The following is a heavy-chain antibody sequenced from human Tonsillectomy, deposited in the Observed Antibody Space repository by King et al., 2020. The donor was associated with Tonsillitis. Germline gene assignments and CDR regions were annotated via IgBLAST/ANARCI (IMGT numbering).Heavy chain of an antibody. J-gene: IGHJ3*02. V-gene: IGHV3-20*04. D-gene: IGHD3-22*01. CDR2: INWNGGST. Sequence: VQLVESGGGVARPGGSLRLSCAASGFTFDDYGMTWVRHAPGGGLEWVSGINWNGGSTGYADSVKGRFTISRDNAKNSLYLQMNSLRAEDTALYYCARDRNYYDSSGYDAFDIWGQGTMVTVSS. CDR1: GFTFDDYG. CDR3: ARDRNYYDSSGYDAFDI.